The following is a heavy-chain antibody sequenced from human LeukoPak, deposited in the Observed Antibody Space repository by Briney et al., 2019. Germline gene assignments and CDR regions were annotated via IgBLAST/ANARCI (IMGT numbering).Heavy chain of an antibody. V-gene: IGHV3-23*01. CDR1: GFTFNNYA. CDR2: ISGSGGST. Sequence: GGSLRLSCAGSGFTFNNYAMSWVRQAPGKGLEWVSAISGSGGSTYYADSVKGRFTISRDNSKNTLYFQMNSLRAEDTAVYYCARPRSGSYYDAFDIWGQGTMVTVSS. D-gene: IGHD3-10*01. J-gene: IGHJ3*02. CDR3: ARPRSGSYYDAFDI.